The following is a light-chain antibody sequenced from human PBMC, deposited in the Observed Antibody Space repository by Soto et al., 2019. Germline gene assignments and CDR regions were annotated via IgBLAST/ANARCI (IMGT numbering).Light chain of an antibody. CDR2: GAS. CDR1: QSVSSN. J-gene: IGKJ1*01. V-gene: IGKV3-15*01. CDR3: QQYNNWPRT. Sequence: EIVMTQSPATLSLSAGERSTLSCRASQSVSSNLAWYQQKPGQAPRLLIYGASTRATGIPARFSGSGSGTEFTLTISSLQSEDFAVYYCQQYNNWPRTFGQGTKVDI.